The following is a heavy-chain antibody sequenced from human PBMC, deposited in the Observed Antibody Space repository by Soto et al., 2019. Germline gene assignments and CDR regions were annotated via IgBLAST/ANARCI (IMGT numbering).Heavy chain of an antibody. D-gene: IGHD3-3*01. V-gene: IGHV5-10-1*01. Sequence: GESPKISCEGSRYSFTSYWLSWVRQMPGKGLEGVGRIDLSDSYTNYSPSFQGHVTISADKSISTAYLPWSSLKASDTAMYYCERHEHYECWSDLPMDVWGQGTTVTVSS. J-gene: IGHJ6*02. CDR1: RYSFTSYW. CDR3: ERHEHYECWSDLPMDV. CDR2: IDLSDSYT.